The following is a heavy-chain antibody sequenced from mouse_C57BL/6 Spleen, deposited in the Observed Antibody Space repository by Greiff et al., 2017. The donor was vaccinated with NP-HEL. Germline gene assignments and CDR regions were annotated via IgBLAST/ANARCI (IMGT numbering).Heavy chain of an antibody. J-gene: IGHJ4*01. CDR3: ARRSEVFGYYVAMDY. Sequence: QVHVKQSGAELVRPGASVKLSCKASGYTFTDYYINWVKQRPGQGLEWIARIYPGSGNTYYNEKFKGKATLTAEKSSSTAYMQLSSLTSEDSAVYFCARRSEVFGYYVAMDYWGQGTSVTVSS. CDR2: IYPGSGNT. V-gene: IGHV1-76*01. CDR1: GYTFTDYY. D-gene: IGHD2-3*01.